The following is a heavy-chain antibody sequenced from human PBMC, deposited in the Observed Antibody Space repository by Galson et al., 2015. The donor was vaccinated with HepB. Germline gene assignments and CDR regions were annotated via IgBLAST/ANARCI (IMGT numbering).Heavy chain of an antibody. J-gene: IGHJ6*03. V-gene: IGHV3-15*01. Sequence: SLRLSCAASGFTFSNAWMSWVRQAPGKGLECVGRIKSKTDGGTTDYAAPVKGRFTISRDDSKNTLYLQMNSLKTEDTAVYYCTTPQSSSNQDYYYYYMDVWGKGTTVTVSS. CDR2: IKSKTDGGTT. D-gene: IGHD4-11*01. CDR1: GFTFSNAW. CDR3: TTPQSSSNQDYYYYYMDV.